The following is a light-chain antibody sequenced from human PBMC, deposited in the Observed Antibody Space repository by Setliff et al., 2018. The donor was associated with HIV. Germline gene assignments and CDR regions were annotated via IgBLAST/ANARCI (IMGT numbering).Light chain of an antibody. CDR3: CSYAGSYTYV. Sequence: QSALTQPASVSGSPGQSITISCTGTSSDVGSYNLVSWYQQLPGKAPKLIIFDVSKRPSGVPDRLSGSKSGNTASLIISGLQAEDEADYYCCSYAGSYTYVFGTGTKVTVL. CDR1: SSDVGSYNL. CDR2: DVS. V-gene: IGLV2-11*01. J-gene: IGLJ1*01.